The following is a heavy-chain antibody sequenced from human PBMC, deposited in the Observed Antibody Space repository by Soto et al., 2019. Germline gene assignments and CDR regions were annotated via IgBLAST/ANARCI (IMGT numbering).Heavy chain of an antibody. CDR1: GFSLSTSGVG. Sequence: QITLKESGPTLVKPTQTLTLTCTFSGFSLSTSGVGVGWIRQPPGKALEWLALIYWDDDKPYSPSLKSRLTNTKDTSKNQVVLKMTHMDPVDTATYYCAHSLYDYVWGTNWFDPWGQGTLVTVSS. J-gene: IGHJ5*02. V-gene: IGHV2-5*02. CDR3: AHSLYDYVWGTNWFDP. CDR2: IYWDDDK. D-gene: IGHD3-16*01.